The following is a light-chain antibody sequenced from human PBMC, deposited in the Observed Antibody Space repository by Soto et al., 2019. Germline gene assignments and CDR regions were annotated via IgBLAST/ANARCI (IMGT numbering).Light chain of an antibody. Sequence: EIVLTQSPGTLSLSPGERATLSCRASQSVSSSHLAWYQQQPGQAPRLLIYGASSRATGIPDRFSGSGSGKDFTRTISRLEPEDFSGYYCQQYGSSPYTFGQGNKL. CDR2: GAS. CDR1: QSVSSSH. V-gene: IGKV3-20*01. CDR3: QQYGSSPYT. J-gene: IGKJ2*01.